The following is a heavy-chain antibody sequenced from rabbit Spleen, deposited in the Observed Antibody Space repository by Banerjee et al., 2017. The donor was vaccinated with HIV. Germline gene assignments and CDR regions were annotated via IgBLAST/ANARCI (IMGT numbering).Heavy chain of an antibody. D-gene: IGHD1-1*01. Sequence: QSLEESGGDLVKPGASLTLTCTASGFSFSSGYDMCWVRQAPGKGLEWIAYIDPVFGATYYAPWVNGRFTISSQNAQNTLYLQLNSLTAADTATYFCVRGASSSGYYSLWGQGTLVTVS. CDR1: GFSFSSGYD. J-gene: IGHJ3*01. V-gene: IGHV1S40*01. CDR2: IDPVFGAT. CDR3: VRGASSSGYYSL.